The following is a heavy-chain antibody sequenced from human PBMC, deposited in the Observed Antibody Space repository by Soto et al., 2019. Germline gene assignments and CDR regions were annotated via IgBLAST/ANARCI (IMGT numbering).Heavy chain of an antibody. D-gene: IGHD6-6*01. CDR3: ARDPSAARSRDYYYYGMYV. Sequence: SVKVSCKASGGTFSSYAISWVRQAPGQGLEWMGGIIPIFGTANYAQKFQGRVTITADESTSTAYMELSSLRSEDTAVYYCARDPSAARSRDYYYYGMYVWGQRTTVTVS. J-gene: IGHJ6*02. CDR2: IIPIFGTA. V-gene: IGHV1-69*13. CDR1: GGTFSSYA.